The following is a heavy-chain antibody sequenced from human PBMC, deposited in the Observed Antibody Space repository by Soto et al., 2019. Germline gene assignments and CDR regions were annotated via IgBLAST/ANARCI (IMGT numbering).Heavy chain of an antibody. V-gene: IGHV3-23*01. J-gene: IGHJ3*02. Sequence: GSLRLSCAASGFTFSTYSMTWVRQAPGKGLEWVAHITATGGNTYYADSVRGRFTISRDTSGNTLYLQMNSLRAEDTALYYCAKCMQAYWNYDAHHIWGQGTMVTVSS. D-gene: IGHD1-7*01. CDR2: ITATGGNT. CDR1: GFTFSTYS. CDR3: AKCMQAYWNYDAHHI.